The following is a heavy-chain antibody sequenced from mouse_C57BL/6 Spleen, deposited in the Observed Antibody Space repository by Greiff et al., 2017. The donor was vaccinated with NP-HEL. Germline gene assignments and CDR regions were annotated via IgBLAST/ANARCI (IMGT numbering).Heavy chain of an antibody. J-gene: IGHJ4*01. V-gene: IGHV1-80*01. CDR3: ARTYYSNLYAMDY. CDR2: IYPGDGDT. D-gene: IGHD2-5*01. CDR1: GYAFSSYW. Sequence: VQLQQSGAELVKPGASVKISCKASGYAFSSYWMNWVKQRPGKGLEWIGQIYPGDGDTNYHGKFKGKATLTADKSSSTAYMQLSSLTSEDSAVYVCARTYYSNLYAMDYWGQGTSVTVSA.